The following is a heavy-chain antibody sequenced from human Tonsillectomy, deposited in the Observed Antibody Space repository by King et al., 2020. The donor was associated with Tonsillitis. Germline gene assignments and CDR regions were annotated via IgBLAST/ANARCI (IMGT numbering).Heavy chain of an antibody. Sequence: QLQESGPGLVKPSETLSLTCTVSGGSISSYYWSWIRQPPGKGLEWIGYIYYSGSTNYNPSLKSRVTISVDTSKNQFSLKLSSVTAADTAVYYCARRDTYYYDSSGYQVGSFDIWGQGTMVTVSS. J-gene: IGHJ3*02. D-gene: IGHD3-22*01. V-gene: IGHV4-59*08. CDR1: GGSISSYY. CDR3: ARRDTYYYDSSGYQVGSFDI. CDR2: IYYSGST.